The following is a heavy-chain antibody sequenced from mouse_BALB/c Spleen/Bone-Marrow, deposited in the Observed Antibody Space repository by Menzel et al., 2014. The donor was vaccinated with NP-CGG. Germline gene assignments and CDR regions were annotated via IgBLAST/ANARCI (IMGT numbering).Heavy chain of an antibody. J-gene: IGHJ3*01. V-gene: IGHV2-9*02. CDR2: IWACGST. CDR3: ASMITTAWFAY. Sequence: LQESGPGLVAPSQSLSITCTVSGFSLTSYGVHWVRQPPGKGLEWLGVIWACGSTNYNSALMSRLSISKDNSKSQVFLKMNSLQTDDTAMYYCASMITTAWFAYWGQGTLVTVSA. D-gene: IGHD2-4*01. CDR1: GFSLTSYG.